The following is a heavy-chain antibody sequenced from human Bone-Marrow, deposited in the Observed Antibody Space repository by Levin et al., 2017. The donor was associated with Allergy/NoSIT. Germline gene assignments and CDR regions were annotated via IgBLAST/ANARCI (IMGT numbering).Heavy chain of an antibody. CDR1: GFTFNSYW. CDR2: IKQDGSEK. V-gene: IGHV3-7*01. D-gene: IGHD6-13*01. J-gene: IGHJ6*02. Sequence: GVSLRLSCEASGFTFNSYWMTWVRQAPGKGLEWVANIKQDGSEKYYVDSVKGRFTVSRDNAKNLLYLHMNSLRVEDTAVYYCASLWQQLVLGYGMDVWGQGTTVTVSS. CDR3: ASLWQQLVLGYGMDV.